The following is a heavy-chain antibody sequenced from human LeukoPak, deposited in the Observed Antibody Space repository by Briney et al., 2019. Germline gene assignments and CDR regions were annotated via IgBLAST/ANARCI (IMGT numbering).Heavy chain of an antibody. Sequence: ASVKVSCKVSGYTLTELSMHWVRQAPGKGLEWMGGFDPEDGEAIYVQKFQSRVTMTADTSTDPAYMELSSLSSEDTAVYYCATCSTVRGLRYWGQGTLVTVSS. CDR2: FDPEDGEA. V-gene: IGHV1-24*01. CDR3: ATCSTVRGLRY. CDR1: GYTLTELS. J-gene: IGHJ4*02. D-gene: IGHD4-11*01.